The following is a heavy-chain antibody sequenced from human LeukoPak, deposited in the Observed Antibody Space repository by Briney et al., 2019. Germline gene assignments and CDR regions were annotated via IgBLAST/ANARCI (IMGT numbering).Heavy chain of an antibody. D-gene: IGHD2-15*01. CDR2: IDGDGSTR. J-gene: IGHJ3*02. Sequence: GGPLRLSCAASGFTFSSYWIHWVRQAPGKGLVWVSRIDGDGSTRTYADSVKGRFTISRDNAKNTLYLQMNSLRAEDTAVYYCARVRMDLQAFDIWGQGTMVTVSS. CDR1: GFTFSSYW. V-gene: IGHV3-74*01. CDR3: ARVRMDLQAFDI.